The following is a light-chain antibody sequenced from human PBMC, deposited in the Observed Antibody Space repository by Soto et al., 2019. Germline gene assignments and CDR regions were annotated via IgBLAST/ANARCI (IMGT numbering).Light chain of an antibody. J-gene: IGKJ1*01. CDR2: DAS. Sequence: DIQMTQSPSTLSASVGDRVTITCRASQSISSWLAWYQQKPGKAPKLLIYDASSLEYGVPSRFSGSGSGTEFTLTVISLQPDDFASYYCQQYNIRTFGQATNVQIK. V-gene: IGKV1-5*01. CDR1: QSISSW. CDR3: QQYNIRT.